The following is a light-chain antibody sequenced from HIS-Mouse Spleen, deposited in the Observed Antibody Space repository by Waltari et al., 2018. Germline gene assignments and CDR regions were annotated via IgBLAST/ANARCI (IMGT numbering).Light chain of an antibody. CDR1: SGHSSYA. J-gene: IGLJ3*02. Sequence: QLVLTQSPSASASLGASVKLTCTLSSGHSSYAIAWHQQQPEKGPRDLMKLNSDGSHSKGAGIPDRFSGSSAGAERYLTISSLQSEDEADYYCQTWGTGIWVFGGGTKLTVL. CDR2: LNSDGSH. CDR3: QTWGTGIWV. V-gene: IGLV4-69*01.